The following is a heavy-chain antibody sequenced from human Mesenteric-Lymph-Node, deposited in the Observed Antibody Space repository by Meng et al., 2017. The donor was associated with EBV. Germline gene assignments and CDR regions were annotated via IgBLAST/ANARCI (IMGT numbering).Heavy chain of an antibody. V-gene: IGHV1-3*01. J-gene: IGHJ4*02. CDR3: ARVRGIAVVPPDY. CDR1: GYTVTSYA. CDR2: INAGNGNT. Sequence: HVQLVQSGAEVEKPGASVKVSCKASGYTVTSYAMHWVRQAPGQRLEWMGWINAGNGNTKYSQKFQGRVTITRDTSASTAYMELSSLRSEDTAVYYCARVRGIAVVPPDYWGQGTLVTVSS. D-gene: IGHD6-19*01.